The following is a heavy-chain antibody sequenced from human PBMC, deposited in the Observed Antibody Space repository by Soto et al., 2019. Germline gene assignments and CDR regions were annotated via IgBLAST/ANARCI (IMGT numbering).Heavy chain of an antibody. V-gene: IGHV3-30-3*01. CDR1: GFTFSSYA. J-gene: IGHJ4*02. CDR2: ISYDGTNK. CDR3: ARDQVTTAGTFDY. D-gene: IGHD6-13*01. Sequence: QVQLVESGGGVVQPGRSLRLSCAASGFTFSSYAMHWVRQAPGKGLEWVAVISYDGTNKYYAESVTGRFTISRDNSKNTLFLQMNSLRAEDTAAYYCARDQVTTAGTFDYWGQGTLVTVSS.